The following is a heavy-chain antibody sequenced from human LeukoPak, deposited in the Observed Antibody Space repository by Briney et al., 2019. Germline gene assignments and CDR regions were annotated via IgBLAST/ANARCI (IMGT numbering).Heavy chain of an antibody. V-gene: IGHV3-30*02. CDR2: IRYDGSNK. Sequence: PGGSLRLSCAASGFTFSSYGMHWVRQAPGKGLEWVAFIRYDGSNKYYADSVKGRFTISRDNSKNTLYLQMNSLRAEDTAVYYCAKLNPSGGGKQWPVFQHWGQGTLVTVSS. J-gene: IGHJ1*01. CDR3: AKLNPSGGGKQWPVFQH. D-gene: IGHD6-19*01. CDR1: GFTFSSYG.